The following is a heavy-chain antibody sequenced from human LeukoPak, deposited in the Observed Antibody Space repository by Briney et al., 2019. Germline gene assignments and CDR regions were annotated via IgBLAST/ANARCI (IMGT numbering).Heavy chain of an antibody. Sequence: GGSLRLSCAASGFTFSILDKSWVRQAPGKGLEWVSAISGNGGRTYYADSVKGRFTISRDNSKNTLYLQMNSLRAEDTAVYYCAKEGYSSSWYIDYWGQGTLVTVSS. D-gene: IGHD6-13*01. J-gene: IGHJ4*02. CDR3: AKEGYSSSWYIDY. V-gene: IGHV3-23*01. CDR2: ISGNGGRT. CDR1: GFTFSILD.